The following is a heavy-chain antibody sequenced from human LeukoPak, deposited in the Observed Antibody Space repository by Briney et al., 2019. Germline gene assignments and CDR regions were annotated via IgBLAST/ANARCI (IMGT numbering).Heavy chain of an antibody. D-gene: IGHD1-1*01. V-gene: IGHV3-74*01. J-gene: IGHJ6*03. CDR2: IKRDGTDT. CDR1: GFTTGSYC. CDR3: ARGMLSRAGYHWYYMDV. Sequence: PGGSLTLSCAASGFTTGSYCWHWFGQHPGKGRLGCKRIKRDGTDTHFADSVKGRFTISRENAMNPLYLQMNSRRGEDTAVYYCARGMLSRAGYHWYYMDVWGKGAMVTVSS.